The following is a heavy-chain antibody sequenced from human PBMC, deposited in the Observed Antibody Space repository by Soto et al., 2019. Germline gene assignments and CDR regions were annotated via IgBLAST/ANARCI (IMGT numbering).Heavy chain of an antibody. CDR3: AEFRDWFDP. CDR2: IYHSGST. J-gene: IGHJ5*02. CDR1: GGSTSSGGYY. Sequence: ETLSLTCTVSGGSTSSGGYYWSWVRQPPGKGLEWIGEIYHSGSTNYNPSLKSRVTISVDKSKNQFSLKLSSVTAADTAVYYCAEFRDWFDPWGQGTLVTVSS. V-gene: IGHV4-4*02.